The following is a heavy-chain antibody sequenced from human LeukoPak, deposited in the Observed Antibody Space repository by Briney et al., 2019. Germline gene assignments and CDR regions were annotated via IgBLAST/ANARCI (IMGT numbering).Heavy chain of an antibody. V-gene: IGHV3-23*01. CDR1: GFTFSSYG. J-gene: IGHJ4*02. Sequence: GGSLRLSCAASGFTFSSYGMSWVRQAPGKGLEWVSAISGSGGSTYYADSVKGRFTISRDNSKNTLYLQMNSLRAEDTAVYYCAKATQLLEKSGWSRYFDYWGQGTLVTVSS. CDR2: ISGSGGST. D-gene: IGHD6-19*01. CDR3: AKATQLLEKSGWSRYFDY.